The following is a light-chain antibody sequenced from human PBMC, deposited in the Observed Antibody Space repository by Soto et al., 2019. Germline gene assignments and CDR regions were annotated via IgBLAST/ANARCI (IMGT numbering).Light chain of an antibody. CDR3: AAWDDSLSGRGWV. J-gene: IGLJ3*02. V-gene: IGLV1-47*01. Sequence: QSVLTQPPSASGTPGQRVTISCSGSSSNIGSNYVYWYQQLPGTAPKLLIYRNNQRPSGVPDRFSGSKSGTSASLAISGLRSEDEDDYYCAAWDDSLSGRGWVFGGGTKVTVL. CDR1: SSNIGSNY. CDR2: RNN.